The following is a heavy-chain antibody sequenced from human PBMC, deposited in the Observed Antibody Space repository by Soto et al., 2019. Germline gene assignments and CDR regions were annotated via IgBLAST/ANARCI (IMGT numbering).Heavy chain of an antibody. D-gene: IGHD4-4*01. V-gene: IGHV4-34*01. J-gene: IGHJ4*02. CDR3: ARGRSTTVTRRLFVY. CDR1: GGSFTTYY. Sequence: SETLSLTCAVYGGSFTTYYWSWIRQSPGNGLEWIGEINNIGSTNYNPSLKSRVTISVDTSKNQFSLKLNSVTAADTAVYYCARGRSTTVTRRLFVYWGQGTLVTVSS. CDR2: INNIGST.